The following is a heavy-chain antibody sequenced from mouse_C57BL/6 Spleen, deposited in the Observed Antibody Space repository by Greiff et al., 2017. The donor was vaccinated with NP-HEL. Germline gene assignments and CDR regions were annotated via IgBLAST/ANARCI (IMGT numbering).Heavy chain of an antibody. V-gene: IGHV1-82*01. CDR1: GYAFSSSW. CDR3: ARSRSSGLWDY. J-gene: IGHJ2*01. Sequence: VQRVESGPELVKPGASVKISCKASGYAFSSSWMNWVKQRPGKGLEWIGRIYPGDGDTNYNGKFKGKATLTADKSSSTAYMQLSSLTSEDSAVYFCARSRSSGLWDYWGQGTTLTVSS. CDR2: IYPGDGDT. D-gene: IGHD3-2*02.